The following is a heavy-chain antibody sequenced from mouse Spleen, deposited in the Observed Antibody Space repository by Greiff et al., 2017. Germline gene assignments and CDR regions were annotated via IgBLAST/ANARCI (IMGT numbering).Heavy chain of an antibody. CDR2: IDPEDGDT. D-gene: IGHD1-1*01. V-gene: IGHV14-1*01. Sequence: VQLKQSGAELVRPGASVKLSCTASGFNIKDYYMHWVKQRPEQGLEWIGRIDPEDGDTEYAPKFQGKATMTADTSSNTAYLQLSSLTSEDTAVYYCTTGGFYYYGSSYDWFAYWGQGTLVTVSA. CDR3: TTGGFYYYGSSYDWFAY. CDR1: GFNIKDYY. J-gene: IGHJ3*01.